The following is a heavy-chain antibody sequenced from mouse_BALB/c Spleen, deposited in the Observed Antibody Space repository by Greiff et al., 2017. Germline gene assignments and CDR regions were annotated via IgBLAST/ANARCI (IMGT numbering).Heavy chain of an antibody. D-gene: IGHD4-1*02. CDR1: GFTFSSYT. Sequence: EVKLVESGGGLVQPGGSLKLSCAASGFTFSSYTMSWVRQTPEKRLEWVAYISNGGGSTYYPDTVKGRFTISRDNAKNTLYLQMSSLKSEDTAMYYCARHQLYYFDYWGQGTTLTVSS. CDR3: ARHQLYYFDY. CDR2: ISNGGGST. V-gene: IGHV5-12-2*01. J-gene: IGHJ2*01.